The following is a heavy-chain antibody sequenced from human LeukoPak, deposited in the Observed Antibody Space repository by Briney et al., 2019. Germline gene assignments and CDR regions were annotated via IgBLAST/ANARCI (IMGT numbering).Heavy chain of an antibody. Sequence: GASVKVSCKASGGTFSSYAISWVRQAPGQGLEWMGRIIPILGIANYAQKFQGRVTITADKSTSTAYMELSSLRSEDTAVYYCARDQIAVAGTFDYWGQGTLVTVSS. CDR1: GGTFSSYA. CDR2: IIPILGIA. J-gene: IGHJ4*02. V-gene: IGHV1-69*04. D-gene: IGHD6-19*01. CDR3: ARDQIAVAGTFDY.